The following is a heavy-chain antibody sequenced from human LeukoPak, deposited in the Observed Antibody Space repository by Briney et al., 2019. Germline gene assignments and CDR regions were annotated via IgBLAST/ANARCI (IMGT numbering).Heavy chain of an antibody. Sequence: GGSLRLSCAASGFTFSSYAMIWVRQAPGKGLEWVSGISWNTSNINYADSVKGRFTISRDNAKNSLYLQMNSLRAEDTALYYCAKTGYYDSSGDAFDIWGQGTMVTVSS. J-gene: IGHJ3*02. CDR3: AKTGYYDSSGDAFDI. D-gene: IGHD3-22*01. V-gene: IGHV3-9*01. CDR1: GFTFSSYA. CDR2: ISWNTSNI.